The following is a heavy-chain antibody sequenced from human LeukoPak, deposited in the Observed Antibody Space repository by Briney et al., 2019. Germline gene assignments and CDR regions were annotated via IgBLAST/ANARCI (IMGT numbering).Heavy chain of an antibody. D-gene: IGHD1-26*01. V-gene: IGHV4-34*01. CDR3: ARRSRDSGNHDGPSGLDY. CDR2: INHSGSA. Sequence: SETLSLTCAVYGESFSGHYWSWVRQAPGRGLEWIGEINHSGSANYKPSLKSRVTISADTSKNQFSLKLTSVTAADTAVYYCARRSRDSGNHDGPSGLDYWGQGTLVTVSS. J-gene: IGHJ4*02. CDR1: GESFSGHY.